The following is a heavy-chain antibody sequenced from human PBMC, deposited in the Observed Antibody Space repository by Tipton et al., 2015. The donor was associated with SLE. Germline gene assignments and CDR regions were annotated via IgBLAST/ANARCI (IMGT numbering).Heavy chain of an antibody. Sequence: TLSLTCTVSGGSISSSSYFWGWIRQPPGKGLEWIGSIYYSGNTYYNPSLKSRVTISVDTSKNQFSLKLSSVTAADTAVYYCARKVNGQRWLQWGAFDIWGQGTMVTVSS. D-gene: IGHD5-24*01. CDR2: IYYSGNT. CDR1: GGSISSSSYF. V-gene: IGHV4-39*07. CDR3: ARKVNGQRWLQWGAFDI. J-gene: IGHJ3*02.